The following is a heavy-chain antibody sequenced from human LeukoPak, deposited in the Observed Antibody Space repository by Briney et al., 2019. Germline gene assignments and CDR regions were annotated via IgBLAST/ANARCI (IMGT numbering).Heavy chain of an antibody. CDR3: ARAYTNIVVVTADAFDI. CDR1: GGTFSSYA. V-gene: IGHV1-69*04. J-gene: IGHJ3*02. D-gene: IGHD2-21*02. CDR2: IIPILGIA. Sequence: SVKVPCKASGGTFSSYAISWVRQAPGQGLEWMGRIIPILGIANYAQKFQGRVTITADKSTSTAYMELSSLRSEDTAVYYCARAYTNIVVVTADAFDIWGQGTMVTVSS.